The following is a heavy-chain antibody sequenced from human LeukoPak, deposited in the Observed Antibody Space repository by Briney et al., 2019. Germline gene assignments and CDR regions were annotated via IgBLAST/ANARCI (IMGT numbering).Heavy chain of an antibody. Sequence: GGSLRLSCAASGFSFSIYGMHWVRQAPGKGLEWVAVISSDGSIDYYADSVRGRLTVSRDNSKNTMYLQVNSLRVEDTAVYYCTREGMGTTFSAWFDPWGQGTLVTVPS. V-gene: IGHV3-30*03. CDR3: TREGMGTTFSAWFDP. J-gene: IGHJ5*02. CDR2: ISSDGSID. CDR1: GFSFSIYG. D-gene: IGHD1-7*01.